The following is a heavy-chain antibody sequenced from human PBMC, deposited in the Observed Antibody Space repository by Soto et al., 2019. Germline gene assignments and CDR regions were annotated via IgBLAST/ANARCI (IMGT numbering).Heavy chain of an antibody. J-gene: IGHJ4*02. CDR2: ISAYNGNT. CDR3: ARVERITMVRGVIPGFDY. Sequence: ASVKVSCKASGYTFTSYGISWVRQAPGQGLEWMGWISAYNGNTNYAQRLQGRVTMTTDTSTSTAYMELRSLRSDDTAVYYCARVERITMVRGVIPGFDYWGQGTLVTVSS. V-gene: IGHV1-18*01. D-gene: IGHD3-10*01. CDR1: GYTFTSYG.